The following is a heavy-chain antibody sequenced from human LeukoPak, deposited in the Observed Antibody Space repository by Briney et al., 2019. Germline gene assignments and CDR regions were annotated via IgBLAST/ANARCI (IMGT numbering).Heavy chain of an antibody. CDR2: IKQDGGET. CDR1: GLTFSNHW. Sequence: PGGSVRLSCAASGLTFSNHWMSWVRQAPGVGLEWVANIKQDGGETYYMKSVKGRFTISRDNAKNALYLHMSRLRVEDTAVYYCASLGSGYYVNFFDPWGQGTLVTVSS. D-gene: IGHD3-3*01. CDR3: ASLGSGYYVNFFDP. V-gene: IGHV3-7*01. J-gene: IGHJ5*02.